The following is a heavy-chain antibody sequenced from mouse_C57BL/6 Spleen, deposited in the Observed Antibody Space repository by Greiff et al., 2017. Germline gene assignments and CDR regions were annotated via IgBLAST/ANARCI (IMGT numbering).Heavy chain of an antibody. CDR3: GSRGREGYFDV. CDR2: IDPSDSYT. J-gene: IGHJ1*03. Sequence: QVQLQQPGAELVRPGTSVKLSCKASGYTFTSYWMHWVKQRPGQGLEWIGVIDPSDSYTNYNQKFKGKATLTVDTASSTAYMQLSSLTSEDSAVYYCGSRGREGYFDVWGTGTTVTVSS. V-gene: IGHV1-59*01. CDR1: GYTFTSYW. D-gene: IGHD3-3*01.